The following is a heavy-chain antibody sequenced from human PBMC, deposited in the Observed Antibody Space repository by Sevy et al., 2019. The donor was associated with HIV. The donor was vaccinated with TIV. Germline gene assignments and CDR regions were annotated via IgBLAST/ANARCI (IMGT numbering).Heavy chain of an antibody. CDR3: ARGARGTLPAFYYYGWDV. CDR2: IYPGDSDS. J-gene: IGHJ6*02. V-gene: IGHV5-51*01. CDR1: GYRFSDYW. Sequence: GESLKISCKGSGYRFSDYWIAWVRHMPGKGLEWMGIIYPGDSDSRYSPSFQGQVTISADKSINTAYLQWRTLKASDTAIYYCARGARGTLPAFYYYGWDVWGQGTTVTVSS. D-gene: IGHD1-1*01.